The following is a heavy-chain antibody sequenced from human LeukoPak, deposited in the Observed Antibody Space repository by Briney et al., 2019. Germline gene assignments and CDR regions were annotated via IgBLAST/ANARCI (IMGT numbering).Heavy chain of an antibody. CDR1: GFTFSSYS. CDR3: ARAAYSSTWYSRYFDL. Sequence: GGSLRLSCAASGFTFSSYSLNWVRQAPGKGLEWVSSVSSSSTYIYYADSVKGRFTISRENAKNSLYLQMNSLRAGDTAVYYCARAAYSSTWYSRYFDLWGRGTLVTVSS. J-gene: IGHJ2*01. V-gene: IGHV3-21*01. D-gene: IGHD6-13*01. CDR2: VSSSSTYI.